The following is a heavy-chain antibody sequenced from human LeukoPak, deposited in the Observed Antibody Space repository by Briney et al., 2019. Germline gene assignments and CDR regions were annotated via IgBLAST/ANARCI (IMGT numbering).Heavy chain of an antibody. Sequence: PGGSPRLSCAASGFTFSSYEMNWVRQAPGKGLEWVSYISSSGSTIYYADSVKGRFTISRDNAKNSLYLQMNSLRAEDTAVYYCARDSSGYSSDAFDIWGQGTMVTVSS. CDR2: ISSSGSTI. J-gene: IGHJ3*02. CDR3: ARDSSGYSSDAFDI. D-gene: IGHD3-22*01. CDR1: GFTFSSYE. V-gene: IGHV3-48*03.